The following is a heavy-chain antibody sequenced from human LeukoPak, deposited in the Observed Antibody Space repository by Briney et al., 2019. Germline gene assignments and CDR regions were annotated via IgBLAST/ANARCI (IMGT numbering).Heavy chain of an antibody. V-gene: IGHV3-48*03. J-gene: IGHJ4*02. CDR3: VWDTWDC. CDR2: ISTGGEIV. Sequence: PGGSLRLSCATSGFIFSIYNMNWVRQVPGKGLEWVSYISTGGEIVHYADSVRGRFTISRDNTENFLFLQMNRLRGEDTGIYYCVWDTWDCWGQGTRVTVSS. CDR1: GFIFSIYN.